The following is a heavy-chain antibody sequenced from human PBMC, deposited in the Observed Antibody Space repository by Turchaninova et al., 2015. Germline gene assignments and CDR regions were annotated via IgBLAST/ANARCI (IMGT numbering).Heavy chain of an antibody. J-gene: IGHJ2*01. CDR1: GYSITSGYY. D-gene: IGHD6-19*01. V-gene: IGHV4-38-2*01. CDR2: IYHSGSP. CDR3: ARLGVADWYFDL. Sequence: QVKLQESGPGLVKPSAALSLTCAVSGYSITSGYYWDWFRHSPGKGGEWICGIYHSGSPHYNPSLKSRVTISVDTSKNQFFLRLSSVTAADTAVYYCARLGVADWYFDLWGRGTLVIVSS.